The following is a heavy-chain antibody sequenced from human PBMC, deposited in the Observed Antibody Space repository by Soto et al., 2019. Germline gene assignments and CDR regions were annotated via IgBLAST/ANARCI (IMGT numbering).Heavy chain of an antibody. CDR2: IIPIFGTA. D-gene: IGHD3-22*01. J-gene: IGHJ5*02. Sequence: SVKVSCKASGGTFSSYAISWVRQAPGQGLEWMGGIIPIFGTANYAQKFQGRVTITADESTSTAYMELSSLRSEDTAVYYCARDLESVRRYYDSIVPAWGQGTLVTVSS. CDR1: GGTFSSYA. V-gene: IGHV1-69*13. CDR3: ARDLESVRRYYDSIVPA.